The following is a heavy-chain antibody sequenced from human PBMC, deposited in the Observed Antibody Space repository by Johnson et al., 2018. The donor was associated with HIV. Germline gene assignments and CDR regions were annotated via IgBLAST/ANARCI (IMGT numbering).Heavy chain of an antibody. CDR3: ARVLCSGGSCYSDAFDI. CDR2: ISRSGSTI. CDR1: GFTFSDYY. D-gene: IGHD2-15*01. Sequence: QVQLVESGGGLVKPGGSLRLSCAASGFTFSDYYMSWIRQAPGKGLEWVSYISRSGSTIYYADSVKGRFTISRDNAKNSLYLQMNSLRAEDTALYYCARVLCSGGSCYSDAFDIWGQGTMVTVSS. J-gene: IGHJ3*02. V-gene: IGHV3-11*01.